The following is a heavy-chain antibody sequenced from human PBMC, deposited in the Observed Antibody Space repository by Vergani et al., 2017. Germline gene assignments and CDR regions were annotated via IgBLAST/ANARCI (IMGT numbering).Heavy chain of an antibody. J-gene: IGHJ4*02. V-gene: IGHV3-30-3*01. CDR3: VRYRGLCAEGRCYTEAWDY. CDR1: GFALNRHA. CDR2: ISFDGTNE. D-gene: IGHD2-2*02. Sequence: QVQLVESGGGVVQPGTSLRLSCVVSGFALNRHAMYWVRQAPGKGLEWVVGISFDGTNEYYPDLVKGRFTISRDIAKNTLYLQVRSLRLEDTGVYHCVRYRGLCAEGRCYTEAWDYWGQGTPVTVSS.